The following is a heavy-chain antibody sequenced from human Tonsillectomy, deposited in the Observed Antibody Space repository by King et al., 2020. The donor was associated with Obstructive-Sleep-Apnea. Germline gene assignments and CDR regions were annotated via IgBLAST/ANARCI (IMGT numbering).Heavy chain of an antibody. D-gene: IGHD3-9*01. CDR3: ARDAPEGVLRYFDWLFVLDY. J-gene: IGHJ4*02. V-gene: IGHV3-30*04. CDR1: GFTFSSYA. CDR2: ISYDGSNK. Sequence: VQLVESGGGVVQPGRSLRLSCAASGFTFSSYAMHWVRQAPGKGLEWVAVISYDGSNKYYADSVKGRFTISRDNSKKTLYLQMNSLRAEDTAVYYCARDAPEGVLRYFDWLFVLDYWGQGTLVTVSS.